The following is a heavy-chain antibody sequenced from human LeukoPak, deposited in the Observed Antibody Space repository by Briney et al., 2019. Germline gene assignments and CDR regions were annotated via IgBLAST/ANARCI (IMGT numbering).Heavy chain of an antibody. J-gene: IGHJ4*02. V-gene: IGHV1-8*01. D-gene: IGHD2-2*01. Sequence: GASVKVSCKASVYTFTSYDINWVRQATGQGLEWMGWMNPNSGNTGYAQKFQGRVTMTRNTSISTAYMELSSLRSEDTAVYYCATKGYCSSTSCPPVLDYWGQGTLVTVSS. CDR3: ATKGYCSSTSCPPVLDY. CDR2: MNPNSGNT. CDR1: VYTFTSYD.